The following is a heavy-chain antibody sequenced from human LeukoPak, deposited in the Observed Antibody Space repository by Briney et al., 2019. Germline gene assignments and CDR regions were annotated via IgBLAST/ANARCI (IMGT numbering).Heavy chain of an antibody. CDR1: GDSLTGYY. CDR2: INTSGNI. CDR3: ARGLSSSWYWFNT. J-gene: IGHJ5*02. V-gene: IGHV4-4*07. Sequence: PSETLSLTCTVSGDSLTGYYWGWIRQPAGKGLEWIGRINTSGNINYNPSLKSRVTLSVDTSNNQFSLKLTSLTAADTAVYYCARGLSSSWYWFNTWGQGTLVTVSS. D-gene: IGHD6-13*01.